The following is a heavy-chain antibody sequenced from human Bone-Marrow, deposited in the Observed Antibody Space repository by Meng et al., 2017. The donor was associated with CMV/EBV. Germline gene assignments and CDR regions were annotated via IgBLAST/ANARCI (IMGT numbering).Heavy chain of an antibody. V-gene: IGHV3-33*01. Sequence: GGSLRLSCAASRFTFSSYGMHWVRQAPGKGLEWVAVIWYDGSNKYYADSVKGRFTISRDNSKNTLYLQMNSLRAEDTAVYYCARDSTTTYCSGGSCYPLSYGMDVWGQGTTVTVSS. CDR2: IWYDGSNK. CDR3: ARDSTTTYCSGGSCYPLSYGMDV. CDR1: RFTFSSYG. J-gene: IGHJ6*02. D-gene: IGHD2-15*01.